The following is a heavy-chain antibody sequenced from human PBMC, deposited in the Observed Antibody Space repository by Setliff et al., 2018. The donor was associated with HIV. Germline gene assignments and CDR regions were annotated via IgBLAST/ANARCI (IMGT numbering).Heavy chain of an antibody. CDR3: ARGRYYREISDSLFDF. V-gene: IGHV4-59*12. J-gene: IGHJ4*02. D-gene: IGHD3-16*01. CDR1: SDSIRFYY. CDR2: IYYTGST. Sequence: PSETLSLTCTVSSDSIRFYYWTWIRQPPGKGLEWIGNIYYTGSTDYNPSLKSRLMMSIDPSKNHFSLNLRSVTVADTAVYYCARGRYYREISDSLFDFWGQGTLVTVSS.